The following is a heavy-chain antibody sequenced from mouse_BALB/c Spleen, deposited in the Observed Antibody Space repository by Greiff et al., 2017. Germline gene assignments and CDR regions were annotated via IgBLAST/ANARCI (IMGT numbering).Heavy chain of an antibody. CDR2: INPYNDGT. CDR1: GYTFTSYV. CDR3: AREGTVVAGDY. J-gene: IGHJ2*01. D-gene: IGHD1-1*01. V-gene: IGHV1-14*01. Sequence: EVQLQQSGPELVKPGASVKMSCKASGYTFTSYVMHWVKQKPGQGLEWIGYINPYNDGTKYNEKFKGKATLTSDKSSSTAYMELSSLTSEDSAVYYCAREGTVVAGDYWGQGTTLTVSS.